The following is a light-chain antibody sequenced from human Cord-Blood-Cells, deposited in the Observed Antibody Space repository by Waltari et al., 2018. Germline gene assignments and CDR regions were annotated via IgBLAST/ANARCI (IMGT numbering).Light chain of an antibody. CDR1: SSDVGGYNY. J-gene: IGLJ2*01. V-gene: IGLV2-14*01. CDR3: SSYTSSSTYVV. Sequence: QSALPQPASVSGSPGQSITISCTETSSDVGGYNYVSWYQQHPGQASKLIIYDVSNRPSGVSKRFSGAESGNTGSLTISGRQAEDEADYYCSSYTSSSTYVVFGGGTKLTVL. CDR2: DVS.